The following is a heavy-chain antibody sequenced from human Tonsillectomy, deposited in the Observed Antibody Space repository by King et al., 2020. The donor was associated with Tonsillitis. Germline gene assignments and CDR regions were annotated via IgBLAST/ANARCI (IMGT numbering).Heavy chain of an antibody. J-gene: IGHJ5*02. D-gene: IGHD3-22*01. CDR3: ARLGNYYDSSGYFNWFDP. CDR2: IYPGDSNT. Sequence: QLVQSGAEVKKPGESLKISCKSSGYSFPNYWIGWVRQMPGKGLEWMGIIYPGDSNTRHSPSFQGQVTISADKSISTAYLQWSSLKASDTAMYYCARLGNYYDSSGYFNWFDPWGQGTLVTVSS. V-gene: IGHV5-51*01. CDR1: GYSFPNYW.